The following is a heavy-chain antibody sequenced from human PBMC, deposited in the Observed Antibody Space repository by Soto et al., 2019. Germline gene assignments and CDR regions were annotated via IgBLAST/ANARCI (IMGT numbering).Heavy chain of an antibody. V-gene: IGHV4-59*08. J-gene: IGHJ4*02. CDR3: AGHGSREVVRFDY. CDR1: GDSISGYY. D-gene: IGHD2-2*01. CDR2: IYYSGST. Sequence: HVQLQESGPGLVKPSETLSLTCNVSGDSISGYYWNWIRQPPGKGLEWIGYIYYSGSTYYNPSLKCRVTISVDTSKNQFSLTLTSVTAADTAMYYGAGHGSREVVRFDYWGQGILVSVSS.